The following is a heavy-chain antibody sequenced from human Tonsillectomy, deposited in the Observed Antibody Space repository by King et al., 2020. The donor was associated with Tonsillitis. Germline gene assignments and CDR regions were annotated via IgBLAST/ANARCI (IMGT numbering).Heavy chain of an antibody. D-gene: IGHD3-22*01. CDR2: ISAYNGNT. CDR1: GYTFTSYG. V-gene: IGHV1-18*01. CDR3: ARARYYYDSSVYYYYGMDV. Sequence: QLVESGAEVKKPGASVKVSCKASGYTFTSYGISWVRQAPGQGLEWMGWISAYNGNTNYAQKLQGRVTMTTDTSTSTAYMGLRSLRSDDTAVYYCARARYYYDSSVYYYYGMDVWGQGTTVTVSS. J-gene: IGHJ6*02.